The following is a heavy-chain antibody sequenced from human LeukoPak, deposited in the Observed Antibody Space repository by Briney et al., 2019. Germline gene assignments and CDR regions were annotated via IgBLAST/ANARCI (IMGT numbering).Heavy chain of an antibody. D-gene: IGHD2-15*01. V-gene: IGHV3-23*01. Sequence: GGSLRLSCTASGFTFSDYAMSWVRQAPGKGLEWVSTISTNGDSTYYADSVKGRFTISRDNSRNTLSLQMNSLRVEDTAVYYCAKEDCSAGGCYYSYFDSWGQGVLVTVSS. CDR3: AKEDCSAGGCYYSYFDS. J-gene: IGHJ4*02. CDR2: ISTNGDST. CDR1: GFTFSDYA.